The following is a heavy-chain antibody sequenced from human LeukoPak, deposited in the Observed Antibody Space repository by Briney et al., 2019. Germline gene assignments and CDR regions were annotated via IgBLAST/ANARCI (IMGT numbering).Heavy chain of an antibody. CDR1: GFTFSSYG. V-gene: IGHV3-30*02. CDR3: AKVGWTGTPGYFDY. J-gene: IGHJ4*02. CDR2: IRYDGSNK. D-gene: IGHD1-7*01. Sequence: PGGSLRLSCAASGFTFSSYGMHWVRQAPGKGLEWVAFIRYDGSNKYYADSVKGRFTTSRDNSKNTLYLQMNSLRAEDTAVYYCAKVGWTGTPGYFDYWGQGTLVTVSS.